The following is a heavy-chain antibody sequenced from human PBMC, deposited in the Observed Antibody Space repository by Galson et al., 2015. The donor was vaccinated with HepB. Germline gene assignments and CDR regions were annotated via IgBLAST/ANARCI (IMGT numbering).Heavy chain of an antibody. CDR3: ASLGGVDV. J-gene: IGHJ6*02. CDR2: TYYRSKWYS. D-gene: IGHD3-16*01. V-gene: IGHV6-1*01. Sequence: CAISGDSVSSKSAAWNWIRQSPSRGLEWLGRTYYRSKWYSEYAASVKSRITINPDTPKSQFSLELNSVTPEDAAVYYCASLGGVDVWGQGTTVTVSS. CDR1: GDSVSSKSAA.